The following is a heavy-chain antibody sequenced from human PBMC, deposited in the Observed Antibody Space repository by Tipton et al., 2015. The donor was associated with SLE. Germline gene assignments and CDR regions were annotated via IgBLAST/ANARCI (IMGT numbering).Heavy chain of an antibody. CDR1: GGSFSGYY. D-gene: IGHD3/OR15-3a*01. CDR2: INHSGST. Sequence: TLSLTCAVYGGSFSGYYWSWIRQPPGKGLEWIGEINHSGSTNYSPSFQGQVTISVDKSISTAYLQWNSLKASDTAMYYCAAPSGLGSWAFDIWGQGTMVTVSS. V-gene: IGHV4-34*01. CDR3: AAPSGLGSWAFDI. J-gene: IGHJ3*02.